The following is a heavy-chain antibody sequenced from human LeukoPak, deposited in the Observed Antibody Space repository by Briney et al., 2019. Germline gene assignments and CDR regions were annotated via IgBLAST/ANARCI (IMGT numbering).Heavy chain of an antibody. J-gene: IGHJ6*02. D-gene: IGHD5-18*01. CDR1: GGSISSSNYY. CDR2: IYYSGST. CDR3: ARVRRGYSYGYDYYYYGMDV. Sequence: SETLSLTCSVSGGSISSSNYYWGWIRQPPGKGLEWIGSIYYSGSTNYNPSLKSRVTISVDTSKNQFSLKLSSVTAADTAVYYCARVRRGYSYGYDYYYYGMDVWGQGTTVTVSS. V-gene: IGHV4-39*07.